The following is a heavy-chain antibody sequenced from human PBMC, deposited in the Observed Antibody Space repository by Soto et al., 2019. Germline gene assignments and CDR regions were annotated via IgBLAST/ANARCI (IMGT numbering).Heavy chain of an antibody. V-gene: IGHV3-53*02. D-gene: IGHD6-19*01. CDR3: ARDKQTAVAVGAFDI. J-gene: IGHJ3*02. CDR1: GFTVSSNY. CDR2: IYSGGST. Sequence: EVQLVETGGGLIQPGGSLRLSCAASGFTVSSNYMSWVRQAPGKELEWVSVIYSGGSTYYADSVKGRFTISRDNSKNTLYLQMNSLRAEDTAVYYCARDKQTAVAVGAFDIWGQGTMVTVSS.